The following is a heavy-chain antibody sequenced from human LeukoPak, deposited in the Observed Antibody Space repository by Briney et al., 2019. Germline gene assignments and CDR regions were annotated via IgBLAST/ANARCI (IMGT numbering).Heavy chain of an antibody. D-gene: IGHD1-26*01. CDR3: AKAYVKWELRSSYFDY. CDR2: ISGSGGGT. J-gene: IGHJ4*02. V-gene: IGHV3-23*01. CDR1: GFTFSSYA. Sequence: PGRSLRLSCAASGFTFSSYAMSWVRQAPGKGLDWVSAISGSGGGTYYADSLKGRFTISRDNSKNTLYLQMTSLRAEDTAVYYCAKAYVKWELRSSYFDYWGQGTLVTVSS.